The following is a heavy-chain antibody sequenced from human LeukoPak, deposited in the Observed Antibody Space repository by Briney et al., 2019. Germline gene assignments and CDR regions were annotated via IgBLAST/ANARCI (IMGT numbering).Heavy chain of an antibody. CDR2: IHPKTGAT. Sequence: GASVKVSCKASGYTFTDYYMQWFRQAPGQGLEWMGWIHPKTGATNYSRHFQGRLTMTRATSITTTYLEVSNLTSDDTAMYYCGRPHRSSSGTDCWGQGTLVTASS. CDR1: GYTFTDYY. J-gene: IGHJ4*02. CDR3: GRPHRSSSGTDC. D-gene: IGHD6-6*01. V-gene: IGHV1-2*02.